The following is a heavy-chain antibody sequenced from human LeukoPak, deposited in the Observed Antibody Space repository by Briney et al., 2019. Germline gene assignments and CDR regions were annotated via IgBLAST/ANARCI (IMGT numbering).Heavy chain of an antibody. J-gene: IGHJ4*02. D-gene: IGHD7-27*01. V-gene: IGHV3-48*02. CDR2: ISRDSGAV. Sequence: GGSLRLSCAASGSTFSSYSMNWVRQAPGKGLDWVAYISRDSGAVYYADSVKGRFTVSRDNVQNSLALQMNSLRDEDTAVYFCARDHNWGFDYWGQGSLVSVSS. CDR3: ARDHNWGFDY. CDR1: GSTFSSYS.